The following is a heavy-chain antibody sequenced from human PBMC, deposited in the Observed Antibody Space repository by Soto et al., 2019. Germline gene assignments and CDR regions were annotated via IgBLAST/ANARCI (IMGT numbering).Heavy chain of an antibody. CDR1: GGSFSGYY. CDR3: ARGRIAARAPVDY. V-gene: IGHV4-34*01. CDR2: INHSGST. J-gene: IGHJ4*02. D-gene: IGHD6-13*01. Sequence: SETLSLTCAVHGGSFSGYYWSWIRQPPGKGLEWIGEINHSGSTNYNPSLKSRVTISVDTSKNQFSLKLSSVTAADTAVYYCARGRIAARAPVDYWGQGTLVTVSS.